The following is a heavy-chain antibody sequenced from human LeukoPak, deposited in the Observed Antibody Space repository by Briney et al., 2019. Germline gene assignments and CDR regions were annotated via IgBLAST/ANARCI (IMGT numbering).Heavy chain of an antibody. J-gene: IGHJ4*02. D-gene: IGHD6-13*01. CDR1: GFTFSIYS. V-gene: IGHV3-48*04. CDR3: ARAISARQQLGLDY. CDR2: IGSSGTTT. Sequence: PGGSLRLSCAASGFTFSIYSMNWVRQAPGRGLEWLSYIGSSGTTTYYADSVKGRFTISRDNAKNLLFLQMNSLRAEDTAVYYCARAISARQQLGLDYWGQGTLVTVSS.